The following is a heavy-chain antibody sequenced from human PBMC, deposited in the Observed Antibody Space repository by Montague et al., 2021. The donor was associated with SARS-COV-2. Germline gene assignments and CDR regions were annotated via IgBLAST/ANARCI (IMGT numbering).Heavy chain of an antibody. J-gene: IGHJ5*02. D-gene: IGHD3-3*01. CDR1: GGSLSGYY. V-gene: IGHV4-34*01. CDR3: ARGADYDFWSGYLRYKWFDP. CDR2: INHSGNT. Sequence: SETLSLTCAVYGGSLSGYYWAWIRQTPGKGLEWIGEINHSGNTNYNPSLKSRLTISVDTSKKQFSLKLSSVTTADTAVYYCARGADYDFWSGYLRYKWFDPWGLGTRVTVS.